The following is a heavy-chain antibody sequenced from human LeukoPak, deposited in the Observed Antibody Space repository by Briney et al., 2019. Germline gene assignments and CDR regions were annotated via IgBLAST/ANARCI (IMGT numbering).Heavy chain of an antibody. Sequence: PSETLSLTCTVAGGSISSSSYYWRWIRQPPGKGLEWIGSIYYSGSTYHNPSLKSRLTISVDTSKNQFSLKLSSVAAADTAVYYCAREGYLDAFDIWGQGTMVTVSS. V-gene: IGHV4-39*07. CDR3: AREGYLDAFDI. CDR2: IYYSGST. J-gene: IGHJ3*02. CDR1: GGSISSSSYY. D-gene: IGHD3-16*02.